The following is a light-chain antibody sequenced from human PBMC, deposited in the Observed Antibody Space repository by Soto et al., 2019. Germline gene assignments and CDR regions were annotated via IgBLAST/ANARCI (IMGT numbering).Light chain of an antibody. V-gene: IGKV3-20*01. CDR3: QQYGSSPYT. J-gene: IGKJ2*01. CDR1: QSISTTY. CDR2: GTS. Sequence: EIVVTQSPGTLSLSPGERATLSCKASQSISTTYLAWYQQRPGQAPRLLIYGTSNRATGIPDRFSGSGSATDFTLTINRLEPEDFALYYCQQYGSSPYTFGQGTKLEIK.